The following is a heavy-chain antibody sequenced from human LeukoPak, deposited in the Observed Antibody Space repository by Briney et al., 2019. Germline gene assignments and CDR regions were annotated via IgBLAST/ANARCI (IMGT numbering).Heavy chain of an antibody. CDR3: AREAYCSGGSCYLYYYYGMDV. CDR1: GFTFSNYP. J-gene: IGHJ6*02. CDR2: IKQDGSEK. Sequence: GGSLRLSCAASGFTFSNYPMSWVRRAPGKGLEWVANIKQDGSEKYYVDSVKGRFTISRDNAKNPLYLQMNSLRAEDTAVYYCAREAYCSGGSCYLYYYYGMDVWGQGTTVTVSS. D-gene: IGHD2-15*01. V-gene: IGHV3-7*01.